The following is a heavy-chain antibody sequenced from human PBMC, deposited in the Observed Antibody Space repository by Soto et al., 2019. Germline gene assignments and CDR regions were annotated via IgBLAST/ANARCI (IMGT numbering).Heavy chain of an antibody. Sequence: GGSLRLSCAASGFTFSSYAMSWVRQAPGKGLEWVSAISGSGGRTYYADSVKGRFTISRDNSKNTLYLQMNSLRAEDTAVYYCAKAQAGYCSGGSCYPTHYYYYGMDVWGQGTTVTVSS. V-gene: IGHV3-23*01. CDR3: AKAQAGYCSGGSCYPTHYYYYGMDV. CDR2: ISGSGGRT. D-gene: IGHD2-15*01. CDR1: GFTFSSYA. J-gene: IGHJ6*02.